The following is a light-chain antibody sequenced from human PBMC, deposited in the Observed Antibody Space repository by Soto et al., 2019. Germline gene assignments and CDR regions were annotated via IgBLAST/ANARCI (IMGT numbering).Light chain of an antibody. CDR2: EVS. V-gene: IGLV2-8*01. J-gene: IGLJ1*01. Sequence: QSALTQPPSASGSPGQSVTISCTGTSSDVGGYNYVSWYQQHPGKAPKLMIYEVSKRPSGVPDRFSGFKSGNTASLTVSGLQAEDEADYYCSSYAGSNIPYVFGTGTKVTVL. CDR1: SSDVGGYNY. CDR3: SSYAGSNIPYV.